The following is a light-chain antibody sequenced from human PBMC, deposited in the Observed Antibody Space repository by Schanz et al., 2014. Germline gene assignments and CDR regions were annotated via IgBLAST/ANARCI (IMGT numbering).Light chain of an antibody. J-gene: IGKJ3*01. CDR1: QSVSNTY. Sequence: EIVLTQSPGTLSLSPGERATLSCRASQSVSNTYLAWYQQRPGQAPRLLIYGASSRATGIPARFSGSGSGTDFTLTISSLQPDDFATYYCQQYNSYLFTFGPGTKVDIK. V-gene: IGKV3-20*01. CDR3: QQYNSYLFT. CDR2: GAS.